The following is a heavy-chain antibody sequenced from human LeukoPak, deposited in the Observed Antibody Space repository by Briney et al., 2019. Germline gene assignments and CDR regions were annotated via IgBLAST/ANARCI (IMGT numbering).Heavy chain of an antibody. Sequence: GGSLRLSCTVSGFSLSSYAMSWVRRAPGKGLEWVSATSSSDDGKYYADSVRGRFTISRDNSRNTMYLQMNSLRAEDAAVYYCAKDPPKKGIWGQGTMVTVSS. V-gene: IGHV3-23*01. CDR2: TSSSDDGK. CDR1: GFSLSSYA. J-gene: IGHJ3*02. CDR3: AKDPPKKGI.